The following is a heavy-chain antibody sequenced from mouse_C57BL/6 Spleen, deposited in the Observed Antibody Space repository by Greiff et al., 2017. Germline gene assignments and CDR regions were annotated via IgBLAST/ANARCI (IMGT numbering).Heavy chain of an antibody. CDR1: GYAFSSYW. CDR2: IYPGDGDT. J-gene: IGHJ2*01. Sequence: QVQLQQPGAELVKPGASVKISCKASGYAFSSYWMNWVKQRPGKGLEWIGQIYPGDGDTNYNGKFKGKATLTADKSSSTAYMQLSSLTSEDSAVYFCARGDYGSSYLFDYWGQGTTLTVSS. D-gene: IGHD1-1*01. V-gene: IGHV1-80*01. CDR3: ARGDYGSSYLFDY.